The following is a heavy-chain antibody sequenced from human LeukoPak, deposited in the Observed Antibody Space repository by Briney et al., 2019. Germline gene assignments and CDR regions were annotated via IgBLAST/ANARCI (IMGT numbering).Heavy chain of an antibody. CDR3: VKDYDILTGYFDY. CDR2: ISSNGGST. Sequence: PGGSLRLSCSASGFTFSSYAMHWVRQAPGKGPEYVSAISSNGGSTYYADSVKGRFTISRDNSKNTLYLQMSSLRAEDTAVYYCVKDYDILTGYFDYWGQGTLVTVSS. D-gene: IGHD3-9*01. J-gene: IGHJ4*02. CDR1: GFTFSSYA. V-gene: IGHV3-64D*06.